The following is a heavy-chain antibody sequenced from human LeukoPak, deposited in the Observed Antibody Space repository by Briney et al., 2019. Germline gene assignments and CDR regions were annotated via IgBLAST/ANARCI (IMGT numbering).Heavy chain of an antibody. CDR3: ARDPYDYVWGSYRGFDY. V-gene: IGHV1-69*05. J-gene: IGHJ4*02. CDR2: IIPIFGTA. Sequence: GASVKVSCKXSGGTFSSYAISWVRQAPGQGLEWMGGIIPIFGTANYAQKFQGRVTITTDESTSTAYMELSSLRSEDTAVYYCARDPYDYVWGSYRGFDYWGQGTLVTVSS. CDR1: GGTFSSYA. D-gene: IGHD3-16*02.